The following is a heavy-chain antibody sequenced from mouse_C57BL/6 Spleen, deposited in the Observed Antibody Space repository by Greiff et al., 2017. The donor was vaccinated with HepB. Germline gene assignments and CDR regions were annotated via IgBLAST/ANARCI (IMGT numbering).Heavy chain of an antibody. V-gene: IGHV10-1*01. CDR1: GFSFNTYA. D-gene: IGHD1-1*01. CDR3: VRQDYGSRGNWYFDV. CDR2: IRSKSNNYAT. Sequence: EVHLVESGGGLVQPKGSLKLSCAASGFSFNTYAMNWVRQAPGKGLEWVARIRSKSNNYATYYADSVKDRFTISRDDSESMLYLQMNNLKTEDTAMYYCVRQDYGSRGNWYFDVWGTGTTVTVSS. J-gene: IGHJ1*03.